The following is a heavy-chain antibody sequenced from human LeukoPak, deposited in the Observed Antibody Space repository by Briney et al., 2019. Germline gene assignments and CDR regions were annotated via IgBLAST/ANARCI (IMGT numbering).Heavy chain of an antibody. V-gene: IGHV4-34*01. CDR3: ARGQGATVPQVGKNWFDP. CDR1: IDSFSNYH. CDR2: VNESGGT. Sequence: SETLSLTCAVYIDSFSNYHWNWIRQTPAKGAEGIGEVNESGGTHLSPSLRSRVILSVDTSKNQFSLKLISVTVADTAIYYCARGQGATVPQVGKNWFDPWGQGTRVTVSS. D-gene: IGHD1-26*01. J-gene: IGHJ5*02.